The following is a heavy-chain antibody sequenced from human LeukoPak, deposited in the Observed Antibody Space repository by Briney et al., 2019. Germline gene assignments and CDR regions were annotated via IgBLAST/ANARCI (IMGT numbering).Heavy chain of an antibody. Sequence: GGSLRLSCAASGFTFSSDSMNWVRQAPGKGLEWVSSISSSSSYIYYADSVKGRFTISRDNAKNSLYLQMNSLRAEDTAVYYCATGIVVANNYYYGMDVWGQGTTVTVSS. J-gene: IGHJ6*02. V-gene: IGHV3-21*01. CDR3: ATGIVVANNYYYGMDV. D-gene: IGHD3-22*01. CDR1: GFTFSSDS. CDR2: ISSSSSYI.